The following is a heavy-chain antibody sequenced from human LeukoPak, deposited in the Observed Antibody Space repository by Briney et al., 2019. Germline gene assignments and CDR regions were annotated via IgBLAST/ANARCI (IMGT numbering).Heavy chain of an antibody. CDR1: GYTFTSYG. D-gene: IGHD3-10*01. CDR2: ISAYNGNT. Sequence: GASVKVSCKASGYTFTSYGISWVRQAPGQGLEWMGWISAYNGNTNYAQKFQGRVTITADKSTSTAYMELSSLRSEDTAVYYCARNLVVRGVISDYYYYYMDVWGKGTTVTVSS. J-gene: IGHJ6*03. CDR3: ARNLVVRGVISDYYYYYMDV. V-gene: IGHV1-18*01.